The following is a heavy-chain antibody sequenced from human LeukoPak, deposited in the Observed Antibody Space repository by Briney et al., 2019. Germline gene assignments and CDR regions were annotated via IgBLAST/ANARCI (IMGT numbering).Heavy chain of an antibody. J-gene: IGHJ4*02. Sequence: SQTLSLTCIVFGGFNRSYYWLWIRQPPGKGLECIGYIYYSGSTNYTPALKSRVTISVDPSKNRFSLKLSSVTAADTAVYYCARLPPIVGATTAFEYWGEGTVVSVSS. CDR3: ARLPPIVGATTAFEY. D-gene: IGHD1-26*01. CDR1: GGFNRSYY. V-gene: IGHV4-59*08. CDR2: IYYSGST.